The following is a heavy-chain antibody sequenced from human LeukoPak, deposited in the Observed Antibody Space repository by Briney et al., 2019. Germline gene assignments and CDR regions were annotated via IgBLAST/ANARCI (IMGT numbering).Heavy chain of an antibody. V-gene: IGHV3-33*01. CDR2: IWYDGSNK. Sequence: GGSLRLSCAASGFTFSSYGMHWVRQAPGKGLEWVAVIWYDGSNKYYADSVKGRFTISRDNSKNTLYLQMNSLRAEDTAVYYCASYSYDSSGYRDYWGQGTLVTVSS. CDR1: GFTFSSYG. D-gene: IGHD3-22*01. CDR3: ASYSYDSSGYRDY. J-gene: IGHJ4*02.